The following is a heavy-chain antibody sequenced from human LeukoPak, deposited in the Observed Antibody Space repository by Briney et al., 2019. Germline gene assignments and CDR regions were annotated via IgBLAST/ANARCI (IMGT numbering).Heavy chain of an antibody. J-gene: IGHJ4*02. CDR1: GFTFSSYE. Sequence: GGSLRLSCAASGFTFSSYEMNWVRQAPGKGLEWVSYISSSGSTIYYADSVKGRFTISRDNPKNTVYLQMNSLRAEDTAVYYCAKELGDPDYWGQGTLVTVSS. D-gene: IGHD1-26*01. V-gene: IGHV3-48*03. CDR3: AKELGDPDY. CDR2: ISSSGSTI.